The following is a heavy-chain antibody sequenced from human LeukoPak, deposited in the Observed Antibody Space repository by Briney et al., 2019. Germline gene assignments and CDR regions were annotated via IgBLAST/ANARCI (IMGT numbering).Heavy chain of an antibody. V-gene: IGHV4-59*12. CDR2: IYYSGST. D-gene: IGHD3-22*01. CDR1: GGSISGYY. Sequence: SETLSLTCTVSGGSISGYYWSWIRQPPGKGLEWIGYIYYSGSTNYNPSLKSRVTISVDRSKNQFSLKLSSVTAADTAVYYCARYYYDSSGYSYYFDYWGQGTLVTVSS. J-gene: IGHJ4*02. CDR3: ARYYYDSSGYSYYFDY.